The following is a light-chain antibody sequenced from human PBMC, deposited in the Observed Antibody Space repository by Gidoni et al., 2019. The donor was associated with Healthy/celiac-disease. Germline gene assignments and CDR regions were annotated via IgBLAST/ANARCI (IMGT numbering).Light chain of an antibody. CDR2: AAS. J-gene: IGKJ3*01. V-gene: IGKV1-39*01. CDR1: QSISSY. Sequence: DIQMTQSPSSLSASVGDRVTITCRASQSISSYLNWYQQKPGKAPKLLIYAASSLQSGVPSRFSGSGSGTDFTLTISSLQPEDCATYYCQQSYRTPPTFGPGTKVDIK. CDR3: QQSYRTPPT.